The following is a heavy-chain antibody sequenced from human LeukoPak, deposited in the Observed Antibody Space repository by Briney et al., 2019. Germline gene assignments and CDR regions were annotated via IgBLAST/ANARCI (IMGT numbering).Heavy chain of an antibody. V-gene: IGHV2-5*02. D-gene: IGHD6-13*01. J-gene: IGHJ4*02. CDR1: GFSLSTSGVG. CDR3: AHRLTGYNSNWYHGYFDY. Sequence: SGPTLVKPTQTLTLTCTFSGFSLSTSGVGVGWIRQPPGKALEWLTLLYWDDDKRYRPSLKSRLTVTKDVSKGQVVLTLTNLDPVDTATYYCAHRLTGYNSNWYHGYFDYWGQGTLVTVSS. CDR2: LYWDDDK.